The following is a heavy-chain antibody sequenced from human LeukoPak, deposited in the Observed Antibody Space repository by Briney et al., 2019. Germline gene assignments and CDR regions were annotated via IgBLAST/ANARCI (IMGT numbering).Heavy chain of an antibody. CDR2: MNPNSGNT. Sequence: ASVKVSCKASGYTFTSYDINWVRQATGQGLEWMGWMNPNSGNTGYAQRFQGRVTMTRNTSISTAYMELKSLRSDDTAVYYCARSGDGNWFDPWGQGTLVTVSS. CDR3: ARSGDGNWFDP. V-gene: IGHV1-8*01. D-gene: IGHD5-24*01. J-gene: IGHJ5*02. CDR1: GYTFTSYD.